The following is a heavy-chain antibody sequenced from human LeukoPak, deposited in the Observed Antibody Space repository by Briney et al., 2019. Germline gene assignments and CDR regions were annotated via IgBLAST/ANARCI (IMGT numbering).Heavy chain of an antibody. CDR1: GDSISSGDYY. Sequence: SETLSLTCTVSGDSISSGDYYWSWIRQPAGKGLEWIGRISSSGSTNYNPSLKSRVTISVDTSKNQFSLKLSSVTAADTAVYYCARSSGSLVVYWFDPWGQGTLVTVSS. J-gene: IGHJ5*02. V-gene: IGHV4-61*02. D-gene: IGHD1-26*01. CDR3: ARSSGSLVVYWFDP. CDR2: ISSSGST.